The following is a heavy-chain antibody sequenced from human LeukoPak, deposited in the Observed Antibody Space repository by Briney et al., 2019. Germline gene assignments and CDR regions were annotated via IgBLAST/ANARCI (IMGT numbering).Heavy chain of an antibody. CDR3: ARALDFWSGYNPFGY. V-gene: IGHV3-33*08. J-gene: IGHJ4*02. CDR1: GFIFSNYW. Sequence: QSGESLRLSCVASGFIFSNYWMSWVRQAPGKGLEWVAVIWYDGSNKYYADSVKGRFTISRDNSKNTLYLQMNSLRAEDTAVYYCARALDFWSGYNPFGYWGQGTLVTVSS. D-gene: IGHD3-3*01. CDR2: IWYDGSNK.